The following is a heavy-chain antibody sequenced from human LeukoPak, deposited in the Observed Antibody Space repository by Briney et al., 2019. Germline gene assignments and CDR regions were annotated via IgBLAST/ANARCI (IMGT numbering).Heavy chain of an antibody. CDR1: GGSMSSYY. CDR3: ARCINAYSSGWYWFDP. D-gene: IGHD6-19*01. CDR2: IFYSGST. V-gene: IGHV4-59*01. Sequence: SETLSLTCTVSGGSMSSYYWNWIRQPPGKGLEWIGYIFYSGSTNYNPSLKSRVTISVDTSKNQFTLKLSSVTAADTAVYYCARCINAYSSGWYWFDPWGQGTLVTVSS. J-gene: IGHJ5*02.